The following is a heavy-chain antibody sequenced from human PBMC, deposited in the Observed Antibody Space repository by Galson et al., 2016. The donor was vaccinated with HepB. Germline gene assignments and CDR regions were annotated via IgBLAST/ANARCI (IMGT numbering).Heavy chain of an antibody. CDR2: INHSGKS. CDR3: ARGNMEISYGGHKYHYGVDI. CDR1: GGSLSYYF. V-gene: IGHV4-34*01. J-gene: IGHJ6*02. D-gene: IGHD2-21*01. Sequence: SETLSLTCAVSGGSLSYYFWNWVRQPPGKGLEWIGKINHSGKSNFSPSLKSRVTMSVDTSRTQFSLRVYSVTAADTAVYYCARGNMEISYGGHKYHYGVDIWGPGTTVTVSS.